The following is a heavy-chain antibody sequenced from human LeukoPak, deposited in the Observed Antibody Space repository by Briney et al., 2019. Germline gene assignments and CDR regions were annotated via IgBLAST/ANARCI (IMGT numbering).Heavy chain of an antibody. CDR1: GGSISGSSYY. J-gene: IGHJ4*02. V-gene: IGHV4-39*02. CDR3: ARDQPQVREMATIGSLDY. D-gene: IGHD5-24*01. Sequence: PSETLSLTCTVSGGSISGSSYYWGWIRQPPGKGLEWIGSIYYSGSTYYNPSLKSRVTISVDTSKNQFSLKLSSVTAADTAVYYCARDQPQVREMATIGSLDYWGQGTLVTVSS. CDR2: IYYSGST.